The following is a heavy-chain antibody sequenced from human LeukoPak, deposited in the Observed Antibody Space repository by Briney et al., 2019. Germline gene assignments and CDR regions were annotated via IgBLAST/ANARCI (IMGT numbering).Heavy chain of an antibody. V-gene: IGHV3-23*01. CDR1: GFTFSSYA. D-gene: IGHD2-15*01. Sequence: GGSLRLSCAASGFTFSSYAMSWVRQAQGKGLEWVSAISGSGGSTYYADSVKGRFTISRDNSKNTLYLQMNSLRAEDTAVYYCAKGGYCSGGSCHTPADWFDPWGQGTLVTVSS. CDR2: ISGSGGST. CDR3: AKGGYCSGGSCHTPADWFDP. J-gene: IGHJ5*02.